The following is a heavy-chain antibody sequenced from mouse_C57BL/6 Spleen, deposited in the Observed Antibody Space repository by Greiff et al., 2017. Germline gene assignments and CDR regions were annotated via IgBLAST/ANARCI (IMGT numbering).Heavy chain of an antibody. J-gene: IGHJ4*01. CDR1: GFALTSYA. Sequence: VMLVESGPGLVAPSQSLSITCTVSGFALTSYAISWVRQPPGKGLEWLGGIWTGGGTNYNSALNSSLSISKDNSKSQVLVKMNRPQTDDTARYDCARKTSNYYPMDYWGQGTSVTVSS. CDR3: ARKTSNYYPMDY. CDR2: IWTGGGT. V-gene: IGHV2-9-1*01.